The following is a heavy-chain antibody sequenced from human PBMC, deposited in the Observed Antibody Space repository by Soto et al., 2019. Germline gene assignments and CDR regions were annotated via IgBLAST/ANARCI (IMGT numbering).Heavy chain of an antibody. V-gene: IGHV4-4*07. D-gene: IGHD3-10*01. J-gene: IGHJ4*02. CDR1: GGPINSYW. CDR2: VYSSGTT. CDR3: ARDIGSYAYGEGY. Sequence: SETLSLTCSVSGGPINSYWWSWIRQPAGKGLEWIGRVYSSGTTDYNPSLNSRATMSVETSKNQFSLKLSSVTAADTAVYYCARDIGSYAYGEGYWGQGIQVTVSS.